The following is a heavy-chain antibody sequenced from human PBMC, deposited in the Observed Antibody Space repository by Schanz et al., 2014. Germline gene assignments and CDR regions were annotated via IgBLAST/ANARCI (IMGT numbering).Heavy chain of an antibody. CDR2: INPNSGTT. CDR3: ARGRGCTGGSCYSWFDL. J-gene: IGHJ5*02. CDR1: GYTFTGYY. Sequence: QVQLVQSGAEMKKPGASVKVSCKASGYTFTGYYMHWVRQAPGQGLEWMGWINPNSGTTNYAQKFQGRVTMTTDTSTSTAYMELRSLRSDDTAVYYCARGRGCTGGSCYSWFDLWGQGTLVTVSS. D-gene: IGHD2-15*01. V-gene: IGHV1-2*02.